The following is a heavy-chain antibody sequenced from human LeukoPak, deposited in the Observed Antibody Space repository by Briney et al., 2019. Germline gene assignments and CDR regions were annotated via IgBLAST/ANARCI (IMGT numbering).Heavy chain of an antibody. J-gene: IGHJ4*02. D-gene: IGHD1-26*01. Sequence: VASVKVSCKASGYTFTSHDINWVRQATGQGLEWMGWMNPDNGNTGYAQKFQGRVTMSRDTSISTAYMELTSLRSDDTAVYYRSRARPDFGSFYTVSDYWGQGTLLTVSS. CDR3: SRARPDFGSFYTVSDY. V-gene: IGHV1-8*01. CDR2: MNPDNGNT. CDR1: GYTFTSHD.